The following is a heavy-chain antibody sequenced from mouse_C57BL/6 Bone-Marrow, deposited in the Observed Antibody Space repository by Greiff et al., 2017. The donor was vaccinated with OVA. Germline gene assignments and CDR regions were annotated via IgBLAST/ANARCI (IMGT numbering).Heavy chain of an antibody. CDR3: AEVGITTVVATGYFDV. CDR1: GYAFSSSW. J-gene: IGHJ1*03. D-gene: IGHD1-1*01. Sequence: VKLMESGPELVKPGASVKISCKASGYAFSSSWMNWVKQRPGKGLEWIGRIYPGDGDTNYNGKFKGKATLTADKSSSTAYMQLSSLTSEDSAVYFGAEVGITTVVATGYFDVWGTGTTVTVSS. V-gene: IGHV1-82*01. CDR2: IYPGDGDT.